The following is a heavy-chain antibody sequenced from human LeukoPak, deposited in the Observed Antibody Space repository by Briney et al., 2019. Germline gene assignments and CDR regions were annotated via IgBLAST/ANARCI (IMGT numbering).Heavy chain of an antibody. CDR2: IYYSGST. J-gene: IGHJ3*02. V-gene: IGHV4-59*08. Sequence: SETLSLTCTVSGGSISSYYWSWIRQPPGKGLEWIGYIYYSGSTNYNPSLKSRVTISVDTSKNQFSLKLSSVTAADTAAYYCARHSYDYVWGSYPEGAFDIWGQGTMVTVSS. CDR3: ARHSYDYVWGSYPEGAFDI. D-gene: IGHD3-16*02. CDR1: GGSISSYY.